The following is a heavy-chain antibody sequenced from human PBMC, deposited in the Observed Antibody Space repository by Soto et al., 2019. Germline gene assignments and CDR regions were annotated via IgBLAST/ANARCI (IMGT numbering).Heavy chain of an antibody. CDR2: INHSGST. D-gene: IGHD1-26*01. CDR1: GGSFSGYY. CDR3: AGSGWDFDY. V-gene: IGHV4-34*01. Sequence: SETLSLTCAVYGGSFSGYYWSWIRQPPGKGLEWIGEINHSGSTNYNPSLKSRVTISVDTSKNQFSLKLSSVTAADTAVYYCAGSGWDFDYWGQGTLVTVSS. J-gene: IGHJ4*02.